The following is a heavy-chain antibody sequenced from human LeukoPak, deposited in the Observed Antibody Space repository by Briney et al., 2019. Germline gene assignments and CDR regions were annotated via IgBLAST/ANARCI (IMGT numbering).Heavy chain of an antibody. V-gene: IGHV1-2*02. Sequence: ASVTVSCKASVYTFTGYYIHWMRQAPGQGPEWMGWINANSGGTKYAQKLQGRVTVTRDTSISTAYMELSSLRSDDTAVYYCAREGVDIVSRKDYYAMDVWGQGTLVTVSS. CDR1: VYTFTGYY. CDR3: AREGVDIVSRKDYYAMDV. D-gene: IGHD5/OR15-5a*01. J-gene: IGHJ6*02. CDR2: INANSGGT.